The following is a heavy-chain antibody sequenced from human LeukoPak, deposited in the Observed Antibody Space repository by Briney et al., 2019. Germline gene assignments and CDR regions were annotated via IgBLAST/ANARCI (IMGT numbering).Heavy chain of an antibody. Sequence: GGSLRLSCAASGFTFSNYGMSWVRQAPGKGLEWVSAISGSGDNTYYADSVKGRFTSSRDNSKNTLYLQLNSLRSDDTAVYFCARHRRHRLYYDSSGYYHDAFDFWGQGTMVTVSS. CDR3: ARHRRHRLYYDSSGYYHDAFDF. CDR1: GFTFSNYG. V-gene: IGHV3-23*01. D-gene: IGHD3-22*01. CDR2: ISGSGDNT. J-gene: IGHJ3*01.